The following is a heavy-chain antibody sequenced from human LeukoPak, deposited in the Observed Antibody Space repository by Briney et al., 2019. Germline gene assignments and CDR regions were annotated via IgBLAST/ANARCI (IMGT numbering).Heavy chain of an antibody. CDR1: GGSISSGDYY. V-gene: IGHV4-30-4*01. Sequence: PSETLSLTCTVSGGSISSGDYYWSWIRQPPGKGLEWIGYIYYSGSTYYNPTLKSRVTISVDTSKNQFSLKLSSVTAADTAVYYCARDVGNDYGDYVNNWFDPWGQGTLVTVYS. CDR2: IYYSGST. J-gene: IGHJ5*02. CDR3: ARDVGNDYGDYVNNWFDP. D-gene: IGHD4-17*01.